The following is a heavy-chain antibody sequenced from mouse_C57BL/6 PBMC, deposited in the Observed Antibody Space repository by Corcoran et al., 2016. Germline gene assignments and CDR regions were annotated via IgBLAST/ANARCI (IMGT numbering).Heavy chain of an antibody. V-gene: IGHV1-26*01. D-gene: IGHD4-1*01. CDR1: GYTFTDYY. CDR3: ARSPNWSWFAY. J-gene: IGHJ3*01. CDR2: INPNNGGT. Sequence: EVQLQQSGPELVKPGASVKISCKASGYTFTDYYMNWVKQSHGKSLEWIGDINPNNGGTSYNQKFKGKATLTVDKSSSTAYMELRSLTSEDSAVYDCARSPNWSWFAYWGQGTLVTVSA.